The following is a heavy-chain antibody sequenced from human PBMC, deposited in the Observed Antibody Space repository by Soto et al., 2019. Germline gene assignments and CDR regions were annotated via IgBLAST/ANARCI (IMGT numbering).Heavy chain of an antibody. CDR2: IYHSGTT. J-gene: IGHJ4*02. V-gene: IGHV4-4*02. CDR3: AFPATADFDY. Sequence: SETLSLTCAVSCGSISSTNWWTWVRQSPGRGLEWIGEIYHSGTTNYSPSLKSRVNIAVDMSTNHLSLTLISVTAADTAVYYCAFPATADFDYWGKGILVTVSS. D-gene: IGHD6-13*01. CDR1: CGSISSTNW.